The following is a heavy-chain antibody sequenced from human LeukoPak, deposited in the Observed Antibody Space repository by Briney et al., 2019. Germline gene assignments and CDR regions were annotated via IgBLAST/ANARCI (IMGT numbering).Heavy chain of an antibody. D-gene: IGHD3-3*01. Sequence: NASETLSLTCTVSGYSISSGYYWGWIRQPPGKGLEWIGYISNHGSTNYNPSLKSRVTISVDTSKNQFSLKLSSVTAADTAVYYCARAQNDFWSGYHYWYFDLWGRGTLVTVSS. J-gene: IGHJ2*01. CDR1: GYSISSGYY. V-gene: IGHV4-38-2*02. CDR3: ARAQNDFWSGYHYWYFDL. CDR2: ISNHGST.